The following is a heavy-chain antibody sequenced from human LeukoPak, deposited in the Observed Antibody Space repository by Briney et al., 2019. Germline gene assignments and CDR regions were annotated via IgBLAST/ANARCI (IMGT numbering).Heavy chain of an antibody. CDR1: AFIFSSYT. CDR2: ISRTSSQI. CDR3: AGDLGVSY. Sequence: GRSLRPSRAASAFIFSSYTMHCVRQPGRRGREWISLISRTSSQITYADSVKGRFTTSRDNTKNSLYLQMRSLRAEDTAVYYCAGDLGVSYWGQGTLVTVSS. V-gene: IGHV3-21*01. J-gene: IGHJ4*02. D-gene: IGHD2-8*01.